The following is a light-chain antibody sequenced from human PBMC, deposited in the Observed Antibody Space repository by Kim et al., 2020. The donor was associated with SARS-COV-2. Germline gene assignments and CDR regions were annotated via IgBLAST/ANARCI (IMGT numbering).Light chain of an antibody. CDR3: QAWDSSTAV. CDR2: QDS. V-gene: IGLV3-1*01. Sequence: VSPGQTASLTGSGDKLGDKYACWYQQKPGQSPVLVIYQDSKRPSGIPERFSGSNSGNTATLTISGTQAMDEADYYCQAWDSSTAVFGGGTQLTVL. J-gene: IGLJ3*02. CDR1: KLGDKY.